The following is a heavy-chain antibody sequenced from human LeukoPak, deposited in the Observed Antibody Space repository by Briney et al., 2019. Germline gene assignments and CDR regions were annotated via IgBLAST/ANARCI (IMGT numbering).Heavy chain of an antibody. CDR3: ASPISGLVRYYYGMDV. V-gene: IGHV3-53*01. D-gene: IGHD3/OR15-3a*01. Sequence: GGSLRLSCAASGFTFSSYAMSWVRQAPGKGLEWVSVIYSGGSTYYADSVKGRFTISRDNSKNTLYLQMNSLRAEDTAVYYCASPISGLVRYYYGMDVWGQGTTVTVSS. J-gene: IGHJ6*02. CDR1: GFTFSSYA. CDR2: IYSGGST.